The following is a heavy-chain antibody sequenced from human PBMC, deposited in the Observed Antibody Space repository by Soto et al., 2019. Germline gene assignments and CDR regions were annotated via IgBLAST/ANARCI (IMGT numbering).Heavy chain of an antibody. CDR3: VKGNQLLRYYFEW. CDR2: TTSDGDTT. D-gene: IGHD1-26*01. V-gene: IGHV3-64D*06. CDR1: GFAFSSCA. J-gene: IGHJ4*02. Sequence: GGSLRLSCSASGFAFSSCAMHWVRQAPGERLEYVSGTTSDGDTTYHADSVKGRFTISRDNSKNTLYLQMSSLRVEDTAVYYCVKGNQLLRYYFEWWGQGTVVTVSS.